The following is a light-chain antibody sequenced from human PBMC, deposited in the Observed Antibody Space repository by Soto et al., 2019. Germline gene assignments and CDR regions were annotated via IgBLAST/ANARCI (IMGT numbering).Light chain of an antibody. CDR3: QAYDSSLSGYV. Sequence: QAVVTQPPSVSGAPGQRVTISCTGSSSNIGAGYDVHWYQQLPGTAPKLLLYGNSNRPSGVPDRFSGSKSGTSASLAITGLQAEDEADYYCQAYDSSLSGYVFGTGTQLTVL. J-gene: IGLJ1*01. CDR2: GNS. V-gene: IGLV1-40*01. CDR1: SSNIGAGYD.